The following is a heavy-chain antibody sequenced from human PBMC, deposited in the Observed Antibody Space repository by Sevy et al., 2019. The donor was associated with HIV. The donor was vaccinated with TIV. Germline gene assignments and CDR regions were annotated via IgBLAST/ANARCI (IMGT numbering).Heavy chain of an antibody. J-gene: IGHJ5*02. D-gene: IGHD3-3*01. V-gene: IGHV3-23*01. CDR3: AKEYSDFWSGYPNWFDP. Sequence: GGSLRLSCAASGFTFSSYAMSWVRQAPGKGLEWVSAISGSGGSTYYADSVKGRFTISRDNSKNTLYLQMNSLRAEDTAVYYCAKEYSDFWSGYPNWFDPWGQGTLVTVSS. CDR2: ISGSGGST. CDR1: GFTFSSYA.